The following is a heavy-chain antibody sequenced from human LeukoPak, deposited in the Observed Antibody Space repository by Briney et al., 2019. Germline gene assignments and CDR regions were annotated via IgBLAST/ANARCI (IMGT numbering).Heavy chain of an antibody. CDR2: INTDGSST. D-gene: IGHD5-18*01. Sequence: GGSLRLSCAASGFTFSSYWMHWVRQAPGEGLVWVSRINTDGSSTTYADSVKGRFTISRDNAKNTLYLQMNSLRAEDTAVYYCARVIRGYSYGDYLYYYMDVWGKGTTVTVSS. CDR3: ARVIRGYSYGDYLYYYMDV. J-gene: IGHJ6*03. V-gene: IGHV3-74*01. CDR1: GFTFSSYW.